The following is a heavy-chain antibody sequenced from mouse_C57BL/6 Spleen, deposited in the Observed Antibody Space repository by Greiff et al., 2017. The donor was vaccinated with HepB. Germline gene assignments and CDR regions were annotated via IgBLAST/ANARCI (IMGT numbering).Heavy chain of an antibody. D-gene: IGHD1-1*01. CDR3: TTYYYGSSYFDY. CDR1: GFNIKDYY. CDR2: IDPEDGDT. J-gene: IGHJ2*01. Sequence: EVKLMESGAELVRPGASVKLSCTASGFNIKDYYMHWVKQRPEQGLEWIGRIDPEDGDTEYAPKFQGKATMTADTSSNTAYLQLSSLTSEDTAVYYCTTYYYGSSYFDYWGQGTTLTVSS. V-gene: IGHV14-1*01.